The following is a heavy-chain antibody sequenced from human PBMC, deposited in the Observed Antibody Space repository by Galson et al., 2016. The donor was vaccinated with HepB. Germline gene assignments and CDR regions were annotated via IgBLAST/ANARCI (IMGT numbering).Heavy chain of an antibody. D-gene: IGHD3-10*01. CDR2: IRGSGGGI. CDR3: AKEGGSRLTMVRGVLDPFDS. CDR1: GFTFATYP. J-gene: IGHJ3*02. V-gene: IGHV3-23*01. Sequence: SLRLSCAGSGFTFATYPMSWVRQAPGKGLEWVSGIRGSGGGIDYADSVKGRFTISRDNSRNTLYLQMSSLSAEDMAVNYCAKEGGSRLTMVRGVLDPFDSWGHGTLVTVSA.